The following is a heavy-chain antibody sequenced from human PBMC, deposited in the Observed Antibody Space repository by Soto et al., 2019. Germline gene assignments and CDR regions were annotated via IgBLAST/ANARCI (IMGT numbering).Heavy chain of an antibody. CDR3: ARLCVQWELQFCY. Sequence: QLQLQESGPGLVKTSETLSLTCTVSGGSISSTSYYWGWIRQPPGKGLEWIGSIFYSGRTYYNPSLKSRVTISVDTSKNQFSLKLSSVTAADTAVYYCARLCVQWELQFCYWGQGTLVSVSS. J-gene: IGHJ4*02. D-gene: IGHD1-26*01. V-gene: IGHV4-39*01. CDR2: IFYSGRT. CDR1: GGSISSTSYY.